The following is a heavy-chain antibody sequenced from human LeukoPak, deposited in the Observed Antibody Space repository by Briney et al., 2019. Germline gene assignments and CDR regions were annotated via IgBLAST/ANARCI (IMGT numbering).Heavy chain of an antibody. Sequence: PSETLSLTCTVSGGSISSGSYYWSWIRQPAGKGLEWIGRIYTSGSTNYNPSLKSRVTISVDTSKNQFSLKLSSVTAADTAVYYCARVTYYYDSSGYCYYYYYMDVWGKGTTVTVSS. CDR3: ARVTYYYDSSGYCYYYYYMDV. CDR2: IYTSGST. CDR1: GGSISSGSYY. J-gene: IGHJ6*03. D-gene: IGHD3-22*01. V-gene: IGHV4-61*02.